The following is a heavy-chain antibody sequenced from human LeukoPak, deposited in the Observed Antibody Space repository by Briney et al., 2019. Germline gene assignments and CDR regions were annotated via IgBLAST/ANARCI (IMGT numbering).Heavy chain of an antibody. CDR3: ARDFGAYSYDFDY. CDR1: GFTFRDYY. CDR2: ISSSGNNI. Sequence: GGSLRLSCAASGFTFRDYYMTWIRQAPGKGLEWVSYISSSGNNIFDADAVKGRFTISRDNSKNSLYPHMTDLRAEDTAVYFCARDFGAYSYDFDYWGQGTLVAVSS. V-gene: IGHV3-11*01. D-gene: IGHD5-18*01. J-gene: IGHJ4*02.